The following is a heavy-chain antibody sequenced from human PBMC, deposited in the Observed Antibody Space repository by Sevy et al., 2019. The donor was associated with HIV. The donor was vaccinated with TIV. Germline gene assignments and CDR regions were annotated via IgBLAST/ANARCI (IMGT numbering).Heavy chain of an antibody. CDR2: IWHDGTKK. CDR3: VRVTPDEDGTTLDS. D-gene: IGHD4-4*01. V-gene: IGHV3-33*01. CDR1: GFIFSNFG. J-gene: IGHJ4*02. Sequence: GGSLRLSCAASGFIFSNFGINWVRQAPGKGLEWVAIIWHDGTKKHYLESMKGRFTISRDNSKNTVYLQMNSLRVEDSGTYYCVRVTPDEDGTTLDSWGLGTLVTVSS.